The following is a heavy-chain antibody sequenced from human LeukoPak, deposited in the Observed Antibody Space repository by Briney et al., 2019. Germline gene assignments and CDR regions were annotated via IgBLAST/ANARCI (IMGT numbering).Heavy chain of an antibody. Sequence: PSETLSLTCTVSSGSISSYYWSWIRQPPGKGLEWIGYIYYSGSTNYNPSLKSRVTISVDTSKNQFSLKLSSVTAADTAVYYCARREKSPYYFDYWGQGTLVTVSS. CDR2: IYYSGST. CDR3: ARREKSPYYFDY. CDR1: SGSISSYY. J-gene: IGHJ4*02. V-gene: IGHV4-59*01.